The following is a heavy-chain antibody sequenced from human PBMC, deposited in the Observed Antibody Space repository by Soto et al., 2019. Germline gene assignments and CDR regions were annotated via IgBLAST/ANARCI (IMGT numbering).Heavy chain of an antibody. J-gene: IGHJ4*02. D-gene: IGHD3-3*01. Sequence: QLQLQESGPGLVKPSETLSLTCTVSGDSISSGSYYWGWIRQPPGKGLEWIGSIYYSGSTYYNPSLKSRVTIAVDTSKNQFSLKLSSVTAADTAVDYCARGQGGITVFGAPGHFDYWGQGTLVTVSS. V-gene: IGHV4-39*01. CDR3: ARGQGGITVFGAPGHFDY. CDR2: IYYSGST. CDR1: GDSISSGSYY.